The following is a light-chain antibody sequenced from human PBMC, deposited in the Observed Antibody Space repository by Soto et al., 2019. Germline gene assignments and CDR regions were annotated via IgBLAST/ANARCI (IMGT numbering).Light chain of an antibody. Sequence: EKVLRQSPATLSVSPGETANLSCTTSQSLNRNLAWYQQKLGQAPRVLIYGASTRAAGIPARFSGCGSGTEFTLTITRLEPEDYAVYYCQQYNTSPWTFGQGTKVDIK. J-gene: IGKJ1*01. CDR1: QSLNRN. CDR3: QQYNTSPWT. V-gene: IGKV3-15*01. CDR2: GAS.